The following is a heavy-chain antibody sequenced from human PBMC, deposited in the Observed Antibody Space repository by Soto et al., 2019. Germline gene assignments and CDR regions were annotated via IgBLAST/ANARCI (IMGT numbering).Heavy chain of an antibody. D-gene: IGHD6-13*01. J-gene: IGHJ5*02. CDR2: ISAYNGNT. CDR1: GYTFTSYG. Sequence: GASVKVSCKASGYTFTSYGISLVRQAPGQGLEWMGWISAYNGNTNYAQKLQGRVTMTTDTSTSTAYMELRSLRSDDTAVYYCARLYSSSWYVNWFDPWGQGTLVTVSS. CDR3: ARLYSSSWYVNWFDP. V-gene: IGHV1-18*01.